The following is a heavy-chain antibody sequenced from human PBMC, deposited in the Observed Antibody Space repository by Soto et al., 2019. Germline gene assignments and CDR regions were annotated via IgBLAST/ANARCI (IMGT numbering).Heavy chain of an antibody. V-gene: IGHV4-4*02. J-gene: IGHJ6*02. CDR1: GVSIDSGYW. Sequence: SETLSLTCGVSGVSIDSGYWWGWVRQPPGKDLEWLGDLSHGGSTNYNPSLKSRVTILVDKSRNQFSLSLSSVTAADTAVYYCARLPIAGRPGYFYYGMEVWGQGTTVTVSS. CDR2: LSHGGST. CDR3: ARLPIAGRPGYFYYGMEV. D-gene: IGHD6-6*01.